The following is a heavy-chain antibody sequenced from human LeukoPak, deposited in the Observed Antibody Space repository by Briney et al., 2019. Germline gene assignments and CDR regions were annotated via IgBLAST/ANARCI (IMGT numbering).Heavy chain of an antibody. D-gene: IGHD6-13*01. CDR3: ARDLNDLLQNYRSTWYPADY. Sequence: GGSLRLSCAASGFTSSTYWMNWVRQAPGKGLVWVSRVNNDGSSTSYADSVKGRFTISRDNTKNTLYLQMNSLRAEDTAVYYCARDLNDLLQNYRSTWYPADYWGQGTLVTVSS. CDR1: GFTSSTYW. J-gene: IGHJ4*02. CDR2: VNNDGSST. V-gene: IGHV3-74*01.